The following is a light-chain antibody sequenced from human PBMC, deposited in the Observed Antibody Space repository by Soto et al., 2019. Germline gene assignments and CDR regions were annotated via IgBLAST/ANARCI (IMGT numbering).Light chain of an antibody. V-gene: IGLV2-23*01. CDR1: SSDVGSYNL. CDR3: CSYAGSSTPYV. J-gene: IGLJ1*01. Sequence: QSVLTQPASVSGSPGQSITISCTGTSSDVGSYNLVSWYQQHPGKAPKLMIYEGSKRPSGVSNRFSGSKSGNTASLTISGLQAEDEADYYCCSYAGSSTPYVFGTGTKVXVL. CDR2: EGS.